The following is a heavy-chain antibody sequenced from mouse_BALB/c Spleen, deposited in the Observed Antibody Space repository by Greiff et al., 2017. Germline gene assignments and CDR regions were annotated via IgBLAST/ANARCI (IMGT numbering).Heavy chain of an antibody. CDR2: ISYSGST. CDR3: ARSPTGGVGYFDV. CDR1: GYSITSDYA. J-gene: IGHJ1*01. D-gene: IGHD1-1*01. V-gene: IGHV3-2*02. Sequence: EVKLMESGPGLVKPSQSLSLTCTVTGYSITSDYAWNWIRQFPGNKLEWMGYISYSGSTSYNPSLKSRISITRDTSKNQFFLQLNSVTTEDTATYYCARSPTGGVGYFDVWGAGTTVTVSS.